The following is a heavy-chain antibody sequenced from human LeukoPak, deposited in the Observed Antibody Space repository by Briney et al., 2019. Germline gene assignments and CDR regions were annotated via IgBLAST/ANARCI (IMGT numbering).Heavy chain of an antibody. CDR3: AKELYVGSFDY. V-gene: IGHV3-23*01. Sequence: GSLRLSRAAPGFNFSSYAMSWVRPAPGKGPEWVSAISGSSGSTYYADSVKGRFTISRDNSKNTLYLQMNSLRAEDTAVYYCAKELYVGSFDYWGQGTLVTVSS. CDR1: GFNFSSYA. D-gene: IGHD2/OR15-2a*01. J-gene: IGHJ4*02. CDR2: ISGSSGST.